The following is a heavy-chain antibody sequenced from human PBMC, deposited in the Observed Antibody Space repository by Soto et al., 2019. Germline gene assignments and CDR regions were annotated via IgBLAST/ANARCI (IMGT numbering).Heavy chain of an antibody. J-gene: IGHJ6*02. D-gene: IGHD5-12*01. CDR2: RSAYNGNT. Sequence: ASVKVSCKASGYTCSSYGISWVRQAPGQGLEWMGWRSAYNGNTNYAQKLQGRVTMTTDTSTSTAYMELRSLRSDDTAVYYCARDLYSGYDYYYYYGMDVWGQGTTVTVSS. CDR1: GYTCSSYG. CDR3: ARDLYSGYDYYYYYGMDV. V-gene: IGHV1-18*01.